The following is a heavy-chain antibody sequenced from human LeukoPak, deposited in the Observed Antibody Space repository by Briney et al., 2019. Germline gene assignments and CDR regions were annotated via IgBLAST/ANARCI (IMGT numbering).Heavy chain of an antibody. J-gene: IGHJ3*02. CDR1: GGSISSYY. D-gene: IGHD4-17*01. CDR3: ASATTVTTWAQFAFDI. CDR2: IYTSGST. Sequence: SETLSLTCTVSGGSISSYYWSWIRQPAGKGLEWIGRIYTSGSTNYNPSLKSRVTISVDTSKNQFSLKLSSVAAADTAVYYCASATTVTTWAQFAFDIWGQGTMVTVSS. V-gene: IGHV4-4*07.